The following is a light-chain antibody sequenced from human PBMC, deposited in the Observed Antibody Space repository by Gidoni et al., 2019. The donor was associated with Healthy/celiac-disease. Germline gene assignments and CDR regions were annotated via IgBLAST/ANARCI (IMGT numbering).Light chain of an antibody. CDR3: GTWDSSLSAV. V-gene: IGLV1-51*02. CDR2: ENN. CDR1: SANIGNQY. J-gene: IGLJ3*02. Sequence: QSVCTQPPSVPADPGQKVTISCSGSSANIGNQYVSWYQQLPGTAPKLLNYENNKRPSGIPDRFSGSKSGTSATLGITGLQTGDEADYYCGTWDSSLSAVFGGGTKLTVL.